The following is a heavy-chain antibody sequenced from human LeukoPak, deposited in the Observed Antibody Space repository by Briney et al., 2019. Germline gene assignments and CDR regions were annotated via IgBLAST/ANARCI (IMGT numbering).Heavy chain of an antibody. D-gene: IGHD4-17*01. Sequence: PGGSLRLSCAASGFTVSSNYMSWVRQAPGKGLEWVSYIGSSGTTIYYADSVKGRFTISRDNAKNSLFLQMNSLRAEDTAVYYCARDRMTTVTNDAFDIWGQGTMVTVSS. J-gene: IGHJ3*02. CDR2: IGSSGTTI. CDR3: ARDRMTTVTNDAFDI. V-gene: IGHV3-11*04. CDR1: GFTVSSNY.